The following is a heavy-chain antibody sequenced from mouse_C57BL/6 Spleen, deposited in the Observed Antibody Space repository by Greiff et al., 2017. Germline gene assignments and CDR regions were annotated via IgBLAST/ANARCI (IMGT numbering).Heavy chain of an antibody. CDR1: GFTFSSYA. D-gene: IGHD3-1*01. V-gene: IGHV5-4*03. CDR2: ISDVGSYT. J-gene: IGHJ4*01. CDR3: ARVGGDY. Sequence: DVMLVESGGGLVKPGGSLKLSCAASGFTFSSYAMSWVRQTPEKRLEWVATISDVGSYTYYPDNVKGRFTISRDNAKNNLYLQMSHLKSEDTAMYYCARVGGDYWGQGTSVTVSS.